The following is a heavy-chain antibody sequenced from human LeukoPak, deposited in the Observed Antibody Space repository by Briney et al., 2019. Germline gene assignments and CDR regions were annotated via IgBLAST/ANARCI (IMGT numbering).Heavy chain of an antibody. D-gene: IGHD3-16*01. V-gene: IGHV3-48*03. CDR3: ARVGLQYNWFDP. CDR2: ISSNGSTI. Sequence: QAGGSLRLSCAASGFTFSSYEMNWVRQAPGKGLEWVSYISSNGSTIYYADSVKGRFTISRDNAKNSLYLQMNSLRAEDTAVYYCARVGLQYNWFDPWGQGTLVTASS. CDR1: GFTFSSYE. J-gene: IGHJ5*02.